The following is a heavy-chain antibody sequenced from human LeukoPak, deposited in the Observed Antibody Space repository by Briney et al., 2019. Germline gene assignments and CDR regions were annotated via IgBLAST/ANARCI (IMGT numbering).Heavy chain of an antibody. D-gene: IGHD3-22*01. CDR1: GFTFSSYA. CDR2: ISGSGGST. Sequence: TGGSLRLSCAASGFTFSSYAMSWVRQAPGKGLEWVSAISGSGGSTYYADSVKGRFTISRDNSKNTLYLQMNSLRAEDTAVYYCAKARPPSSGYYYYGMDVWGQGTTVTVSS. V-gene: IGHV3-23*01. J-gene: IGHJ6*02. CDR3: AKARPPSSGYYYYGMDV.